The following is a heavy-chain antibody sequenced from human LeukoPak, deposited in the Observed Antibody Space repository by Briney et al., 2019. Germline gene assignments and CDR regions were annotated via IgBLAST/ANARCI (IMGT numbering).Heavy chain of an antibody. Sequence: PSETLSLTCAVYDGSFSGYYWSWIRQPPGKGLEWIGEINHSGSTNYNPSLKSRVTISVDTSKNQFSLKLSSVTAADTAVYYCASSYYYDSSGYYFPNWGQGTLVTVSS. CDR2: INHSGST. CDR1: DGSFSGYY. J-gene: IGHJ4*02. D-gene: IGHD3-22*01. CDR3: ASSYYYDSSGYYFPN. V-gene: IGHV4-34*01.